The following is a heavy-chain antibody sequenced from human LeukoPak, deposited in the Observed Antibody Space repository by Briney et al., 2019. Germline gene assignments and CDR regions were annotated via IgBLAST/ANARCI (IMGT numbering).Heavy chain of an antibody. Sequence: GGSLRLSCAASGFTFSSYAMSWVRQAPGKGLEWVSAISGSGGSTYYADSVKGRFTISRDNSKNTLYLQMNSQRTEDTAVYYYAKGSVVVVAAQIDAFDIWGQGTMVTVSS. D-gene: IGHD2-15*01. V-gene: IGHV3-23*01. J-gene: IGHJ3*02. CDR1: GFTFSSYA. CDR3: AKGSVVVVAAQIDAFDI. CDR2: ISGSGGST.